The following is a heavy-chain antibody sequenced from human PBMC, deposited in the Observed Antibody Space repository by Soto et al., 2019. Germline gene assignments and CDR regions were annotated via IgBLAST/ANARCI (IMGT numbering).Heavy chain of an antibody. V-gene: IGHV3-20*04. CDR2: INWNGGST. Sequence: GGSLRLSCAASGFTFDDYGMSWVRQAPGKGLEWVSGINWNGGSTGYADSVKGRFTISRDNAKNSLYLQMNSLRAEDTALYYCARDLKMNYDPIQAYGMDVWGQGTTVTVSS. CDR1: GFTFDDYG. CDR3: ARDLKMNYDPIQAYGMDV. J-gene: IGHJ6*02. D-gene: IGHD1-7*01.